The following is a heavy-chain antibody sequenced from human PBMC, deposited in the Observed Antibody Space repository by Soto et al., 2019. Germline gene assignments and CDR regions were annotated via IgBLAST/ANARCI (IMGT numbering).Heavy chain of an antibody. CDR1: GFTFSSYA. V-gene: IGHV3-30-3*01. Sequence: QVQLVESGGGVVQPGRSLRLSCAASGFTFSSYAMHGVRQAPGKGLEWVAVISYDGSNKYYADSVKGRFTISRDNSKNTLYLQMNSLRAEDTAVYYCARGGIAAAGTGTPHYYYGMDVWGQGTTVTVSS. CDR2: ISYDGSNK. D-gene: IGHD6-13*01. CDR3: ARGGIAAAGTGTPHYYYGMDV. J-gene: IGHJ6*02.